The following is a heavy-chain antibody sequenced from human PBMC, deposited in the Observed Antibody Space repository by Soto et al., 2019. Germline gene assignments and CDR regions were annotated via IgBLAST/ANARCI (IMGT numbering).Heavy chain of an antibody. CDR1: GYAFTTYG. Sequence: QVNLVQSGAEVKKPGASVKVSCKGSGYAFTTYGITWVRQAPGQGLEWMGWISAHNGNTNYAQKLQGRVTVTRDTSTSTAYMELRSLRSDDTALYYCARGRYGDYWGQGALVTVSS. CDR3: ARGRYGDY. J-gene: IGHJ4*02. D-gene: IGHD1-1*01. V-gene: IGHV1-18*01. CDR2: ISAHNGNT.